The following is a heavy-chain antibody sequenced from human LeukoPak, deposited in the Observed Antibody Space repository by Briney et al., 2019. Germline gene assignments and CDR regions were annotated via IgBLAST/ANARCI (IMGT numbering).Heavy chain of an antibody. Sequence: GGSLRLSCAASGFTFSSYATRWVRQPPRNGLEWVAATIDCGGSTYYADCVKGRFTIFRDNSKNTLYLQLNSLRAEDTAVYYCARVYYGSGSLHYYYYYMDVWGKGTTVTISS. V-gene: IGHV3-23*01. J-gene: IGHJ6*03. CDR1: GFTFSSYA. D-gene: IGHD3-10*01. CDR2: TIDCGGST. CDR3: ARVYYGSGSLHYYYYYMDV.